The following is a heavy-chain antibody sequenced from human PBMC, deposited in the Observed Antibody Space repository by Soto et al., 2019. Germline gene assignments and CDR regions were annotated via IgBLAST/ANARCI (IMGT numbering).Heavy chain of an antibody. CDR3: ARYVGQARITIFGVVESGMDV. D-gene: IGHD3-3*01. V-gene: IGHV3-30-3*01. Sequence: PGGSLRLSCAASGFTFSSYAMHWVRQAPGKGLEWVAVISYDGSNKYYADSVKGRFTISRDNSKNTLYLQMNSLRAEDTAVYYCARYVGQARITIFGVVESGMDVWGQGTTVTVSS. CDR2: ISYDGSNK. J-gene: IGHJ6*02. CDR1: GFTFSSYA.